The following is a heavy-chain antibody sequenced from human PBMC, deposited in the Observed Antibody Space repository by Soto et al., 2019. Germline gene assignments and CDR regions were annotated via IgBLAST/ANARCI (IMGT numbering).Heavy chain of an antibody. Sequence: EVQLVESGGGLVQPGGSLRLSCAASGFTFSSYAMHWVRQAPGKGLEYVSAISSNGGSTYYANSVKGRFTISRDNSKNTLYLQRGSLRAEDMAVYYCARDAGYSSGWYAFDIWGQGTMVTVSS. CDR2: ISSNGGST. CDR3: ARDAGYSSGWYAFDI. D-gene: IGHD6-19*01. V-gene: IGHV3-64*01. CDR1: GFTFSSYA. J-gene: IGHJ3*02.